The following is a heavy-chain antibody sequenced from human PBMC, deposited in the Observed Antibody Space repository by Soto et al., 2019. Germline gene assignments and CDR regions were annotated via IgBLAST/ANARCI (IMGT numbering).Heavy chain of an antibody. Sequence: GGSLRLSCAASGFTFSSYGMHWVRQAPGKGLEWVAVIWYDGSNKYYADSVKGRFTISRDNSKNTLYLQMNSLRAEDTAVYYCARDGGGEKEQQLEDNWFDPWGQGTLVTVSS. CDR1: GFTFSSYG. D-gene: IGHD6-13*01. CDR2: IWYDGSNK. V-gene: IGHV3-33*01. CDR3: ARDGGGEKEQQLEDNWFDP. J-gene: IGHJ5*02.